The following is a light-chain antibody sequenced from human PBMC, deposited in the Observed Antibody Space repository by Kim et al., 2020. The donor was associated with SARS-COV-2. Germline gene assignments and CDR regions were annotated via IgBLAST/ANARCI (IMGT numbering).Light chain of an antibody. CDR3: QSYDSCSRV. CDR2: EDN. Sequence: NFMLTQPHSVSGSPGKTVTISCTRSSGSIASNSVQWYQQRPGSAPSILIFEDNRRLAGVSDRFSGSIDSSSNSASLTISGLTTEDEADYYCQSYDSCSRVFGDWTQLTVL. J-gene: IGLJ2*01. CDR1: SGSIASNS. V-gene: IGLV6-57*04.